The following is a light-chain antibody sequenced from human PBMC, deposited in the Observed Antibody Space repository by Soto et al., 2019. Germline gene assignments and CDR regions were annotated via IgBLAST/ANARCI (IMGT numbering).Light chain of an antibody. J-gene: IGKJ3*01. CDR1: RSIGSW. CDR3: HQYNTYPGT. V-gene: IGKV1-5*03. CDR2: EAS. Sequence: DIQMTQSPSTLSASVGDRVTITCRASRSIGSWLAWYQQKPGKAPNLLIYEASSLESGVPSRFSASGSATEFSLTISSLQPDDFATYYYHQYNTYPGTFGPGTKVDI.